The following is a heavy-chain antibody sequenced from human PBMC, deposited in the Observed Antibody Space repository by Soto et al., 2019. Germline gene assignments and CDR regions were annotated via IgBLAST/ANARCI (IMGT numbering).Heavy chain of an antibody. CDR2: ISSSGSTI. CDR1: GFTFSDYY. J-gene: IGHJ5*02. CDR3: ARTDIVVVVAALGWYDP. Sequence: PGVSLRLSCAACGFTFSDYYMSWIRQAPGKXLEWGSYISSSGSTIYYADPVKGRFTISRDNAKKSLYLQMNSLISEDTAVYYFARTDIVVVVAALGWYDPWGQGNLVTASS. D-gene: IGHD2-15*01. V-gene: IGHV3-11*01.